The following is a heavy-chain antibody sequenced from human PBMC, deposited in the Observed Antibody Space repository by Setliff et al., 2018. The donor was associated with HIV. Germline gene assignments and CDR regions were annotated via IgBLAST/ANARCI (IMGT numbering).Heavy chain of an antibody. CDR2: ISSSGTYI. Sequence: GGSLRLSCAASGFTFSSYAMSWVRQAPGKGLEWVSSISSSGTYIFYADSMRGRFTVSRDNAKNSLYLQMNSLRSEDTAVYYCARAPQTSSNWRIWDYWGQGTLVTVSS. CDR3: ARAPQTSSNWRIWDY. CDR1: GFTFSSYA. D-gene: IGHD6-13*01. J-gene: IGHJ4*02. V-gene: IGHV3-21*01.